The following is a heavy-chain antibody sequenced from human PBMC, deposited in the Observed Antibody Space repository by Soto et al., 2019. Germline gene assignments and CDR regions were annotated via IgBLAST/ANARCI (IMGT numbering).Heavy chain of an antibody. CDR1: GGSLSSGGYY. D-gene: IGHD6-25*01. J-gene: IGHJ4*02. CDR2: IYYSGST. Sequence: SETMSHTCTVSGGSLSSGGYYWSWIRQHPGKGLEWIGYIYYSGSTYYNPSLKSRVTISVDTSKNQFSLKLSSVTAADTAVYYCARLYGFSGFDYWGQGTLVTVSS. CDR3: ARLYGFSGFDY. V-gene: IGHV4-31*03.